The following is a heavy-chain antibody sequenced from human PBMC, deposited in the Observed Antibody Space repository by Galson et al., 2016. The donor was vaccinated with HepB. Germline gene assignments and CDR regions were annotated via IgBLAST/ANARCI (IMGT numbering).Heavy chain of an antibody. CDR3: TRGSYSSDWYRTSAYDFGMDV. D-gene: IGHD6-19*01. V-gene: IGHV3-13*01. J-gene: IGHJ6*04. CDR2: IYTAGDT. Sequence: SLRLSCAASGFTFSRYDMHWVRQAPGKGPEWVSTIYTAGDTNYPGSVKGRFIVSRENDENSLYLHMNSLRAGDTAVYYCTRGSYSSDWYRTSAYDFGMDVWGRGTPVTVSS. CDR1: GFTFSRYD.